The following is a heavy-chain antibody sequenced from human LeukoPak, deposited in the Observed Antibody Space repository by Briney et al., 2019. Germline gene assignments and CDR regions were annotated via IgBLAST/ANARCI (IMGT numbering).Heavy chain of an antibody. Sequence: SETLSLTCAVSGFSISSGYFWAWIRPSPGKGLEWIGSIFHSGITYYNPSLKRRITISVDTSKNQFSLRLSSATAADTAVYYCARRISTRRGETCSSTSCYFDYWGQGTLVTVSS. CDR1: GFSISSGYF. J-gene: IGHJ4*02. D-gene: IGHD2-2*01. CDR3: ARRISTRRGETCSSTSCYFDY. CDR2: IFHSGIT. V-gene: IGHV4-38-2*01.